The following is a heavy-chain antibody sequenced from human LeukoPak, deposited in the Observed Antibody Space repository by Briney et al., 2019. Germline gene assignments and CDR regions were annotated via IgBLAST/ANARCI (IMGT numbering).Heavy chain of an antibody. D-gene: IGHD3-10*01. V-gene: IGHV3-30*02. CDR3: ANQGPGWDGSGPFDY. CDR2: IRYDGSNK. J-gene: IGHJ4*02. CDR1: GFTFSSYG. Sequence: PGGSLRLSCAASGFTFSSYGIHWVRQAPGKGLEWVAFIRYDGSNKYYADSVKGRFTISRDNSKNTLYLQMNSLRAEDTAVYYCANQGPGWDGSGPFDYWGQGTPVTVSS.